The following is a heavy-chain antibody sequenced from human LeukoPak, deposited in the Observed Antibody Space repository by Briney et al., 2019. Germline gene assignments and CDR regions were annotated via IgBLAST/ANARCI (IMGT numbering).Heavy chain of an antibody. D-gene: IGHD5-12*01. Sequence: GGSLRLSCAASGFTVSSNYMSWVRQAPGKGLEWVSAISGSGGSTYYADSVKGRFTISRDNSKNTLYLQMNSLRAEDTAVYYCAKDLGANPRLYYFDYWGQGTLVTVSS. CDR1: GFTVSSNY. CDR3: AKDLGANPRLYYFDY. V-gene: IGHV3-23*01. CDR2: ISGSGGST. J-gene: IGHJ4*02.